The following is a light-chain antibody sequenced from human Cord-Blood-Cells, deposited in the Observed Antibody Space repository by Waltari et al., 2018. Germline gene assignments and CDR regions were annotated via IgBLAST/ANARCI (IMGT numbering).Light chain of an antibody. Sequence: QSALTQPPSTSGSPGQSVTISCPGPSRHVGGHHYFSWYHQHPGKAPKLMIYEVSKRPSWVPDRCCGSKSGNPTSLTVSGLQAEDEADYYGSSDAGSNKVFGGGTKLTVL. CDR3: SSDAGSNKV. CDR1: SRHVGGHHY. CDR2: EVS. J-gene: IGLJ2*01. V-gene: IGLV2-8*01.